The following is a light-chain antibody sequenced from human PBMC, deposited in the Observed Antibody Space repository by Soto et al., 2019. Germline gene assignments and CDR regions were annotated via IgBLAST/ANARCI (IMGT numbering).Light chain of an antibody. V-gene: IGLV2-14*03. CDR2: EVS. CDR1: SSDVGAYDF. Sequence: QSALTERASVSGSPGQSITISCTGTSSDVGAYDFVSWYQQHPDKAPKLMIYEVSNRPSGVSNRFSGSKSVNTATLTISGLQAEDEADYYCSSYTRSSTRVFGTGTKVT. J-gene: IGLJ1*01. CDR3: SSYTRSSTRV.